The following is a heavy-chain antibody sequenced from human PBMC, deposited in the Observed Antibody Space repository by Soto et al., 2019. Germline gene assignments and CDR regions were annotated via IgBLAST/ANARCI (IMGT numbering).Heavy chain of an antibody. CDR3: GRILITIFGVVIPPFDY. V-gene: IGHV1-3*01. J-gene: IGHJ4*02. CDR1: GYTFTSYA. CDR2: INAGNGNT. D-gene: IGHD3-3*01. Sequence: ASVKVSCKASGYTFTSYAMHWVRQAPGQRLEWMGWINAGNGNTKYSQKFQGRVTITRDTSASTAYMELSSLRSEDTAVYYCGRILITIFGVVIPPFDYWGQGTLVTVSS.